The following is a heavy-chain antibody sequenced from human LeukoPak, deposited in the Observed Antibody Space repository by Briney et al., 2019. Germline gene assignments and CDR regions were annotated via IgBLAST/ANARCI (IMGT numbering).Heavy chain of an antibody. Sequence: PGGSLRLSCAASGFTFSSYWKSWVRQAPGKGLEWVANIKQDGSEKYYVDSVKGRFTISRDNAKNSLYLQMNSLRAEDTAVYYCASASEFTVTTGYDYWGQGTLVTVSS. CDR1: GFTFSSYW. D-gene: IGHD4-17*01. CDR3: ASASEFTVTTGYDY. V-gene: IGHV3-7*01. J-gene: IGHJ4*02. CDR2: IKQDGSEK.